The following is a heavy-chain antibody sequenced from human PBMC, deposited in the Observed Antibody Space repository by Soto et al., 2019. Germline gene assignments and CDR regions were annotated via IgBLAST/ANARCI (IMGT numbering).Heavy chain of an antibody. CDR2: INHSGST. CDR1: GGSFSGYY. CDR3: ARGSNYDFWSGYSTPPFNY. V-gene: IGHV4-34*01. J-gene: IGHJ4*02. D-gene: IGHD3-3*01. Sequence: TSETLSLTCAVYGGSFSGYYWSWIRQPPGKGLEWIGEINHSGSTNYNPSLKSRVTISVDTSKNQFSLKLSSVTAADTAVYYCARGSNYDFWSGYSTPPFNYWGQGTLVTVSS.